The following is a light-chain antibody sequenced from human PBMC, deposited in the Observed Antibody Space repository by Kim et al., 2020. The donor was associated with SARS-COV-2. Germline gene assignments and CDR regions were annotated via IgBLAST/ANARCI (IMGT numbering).Light chain of an antibody. J-gene: IGLJ3*02. CDR2: DVS. CDR1: SSDVGGYNY. Sequence: QSALTQPASVSGSPGQSITISCTGTSSDVGGYNYVSWYQQHPGKAPKLMIYDVSNRPSGVSNRFSGSKSDNTASLTISGLQAEDEADYYCSPYTSSSPWVFGGGTQLTVL. CDR3: SPYTSSSPWV. V-gene: IGLV2-14*03.